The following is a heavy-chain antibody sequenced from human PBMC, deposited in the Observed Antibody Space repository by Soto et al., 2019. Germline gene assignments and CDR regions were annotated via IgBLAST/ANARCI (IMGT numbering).Heavy chain of an antibody. CDR1: EDTFRNYA. Sequence: QVELVQSGAEVKKPGSSVKVSCQASEDTFRNYAISWVRQAPGQGLEWMGGIIPIFGTANYAQKFQGRVTITADTSENTVDLELSSLRSEDTAVYYRASTKYYSSAYYYSYLGLWGRGTLVTVSS. V-gene: IGHV1-69*06. J-gene: IGHJ2*01. CDR3: ASTKYYSSAYYYSYLGL. CDR2: IIPIFGTA. D-gene: IGHD3-22*01.